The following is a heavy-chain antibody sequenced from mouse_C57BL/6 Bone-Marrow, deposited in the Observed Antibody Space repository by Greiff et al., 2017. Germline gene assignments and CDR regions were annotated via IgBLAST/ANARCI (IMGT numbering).Heavy chain of an antibody. V-gene: IGHV1-82*01. CDR3: ERLRWVYYDYDGYWYFDV. J-gene: IGHJ1*03. D-gene: IGHD2-4*01. Sequence: VQLQQSGPELVKPGASVKISCKASGYAFSSSWMNWVKQRPGKGLEWIGRIYPGDGDTNYNGKFKGKATLTADKSSSTAYMQLSSLTSEDSAVYFCERLRWVYYDYDGYWYFDVWGTGTTVTVSS. CDR1: GYAFSSSW. CDR2: IYPGDGDT.